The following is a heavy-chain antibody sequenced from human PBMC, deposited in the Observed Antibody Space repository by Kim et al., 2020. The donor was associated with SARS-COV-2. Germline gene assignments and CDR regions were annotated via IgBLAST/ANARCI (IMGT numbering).Heavy chain of an antibody. V-gene: IGHV3-23*01. D-gene: IGHD1-1*01. J-gene: IGHJ6*02. Sequence: GGSLRLSCAASGFTFSSYAMSWVRQAPGKGLEWVSAISGSGGSTYYADSVKGRFTISRDNSKNTLYLQMNSLRAEDTAVYYCAKGGALYNWNDYYYYYYGMDVWGQGTTVTVSS. CDR3: AKGGALYNWNDYYYYYYGMDV. CDR1: GFTFSSYA. CDR2: ISGSGGST.